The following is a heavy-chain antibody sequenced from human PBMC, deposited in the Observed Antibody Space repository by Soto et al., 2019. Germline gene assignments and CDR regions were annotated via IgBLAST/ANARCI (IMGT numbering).Heavy chain of an antibody. CDR2: IYYSGST. CDR3: ARWLGVEYSSSSGFDC. CDR1: GGSISSYY. V-gene: IGHV4-59*01. Sequence: PSETLSLTCTVSGGSISSYYWSWIRQPPGKGLEWIGYIYYSGSTNYNPSLKSRVTISVDTSKNQFSLKLSSVTAADTAVYYCARWLGVEYSSSSGFDCWGQGTLVTVSS. D-gene: IGHD6-6*01. J-gene: IGHJ4*02.